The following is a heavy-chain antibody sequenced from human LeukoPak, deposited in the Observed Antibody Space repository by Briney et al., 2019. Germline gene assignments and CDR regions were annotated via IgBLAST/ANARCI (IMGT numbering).Heavy chain of an antibody. CDR3: ARESIAVAGAPFDY. CDR2: ISSGGTI. CDR1: GFTFSSYE. Sequence: GGSLRLSCAASGFTFSSYEMNWVRQAPGKGLEWVSYISSGGTIYDADSVKGRFTISRDNAKNSLYLQMNSLRAEDAAVYYCARESIAVAGAPFDYWGQGTLVTVSS. J-gene: IGHJ4*02. V-gene: IGHV3-48*03. D-gene: IGHD6-19*01.